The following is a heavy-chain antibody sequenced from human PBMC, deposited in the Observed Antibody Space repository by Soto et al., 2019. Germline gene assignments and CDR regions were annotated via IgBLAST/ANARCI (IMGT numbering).Heavy chain of an antibody. CDR2: INHSGST. D-gene: IGHD4-17*01. J-gene: IGHJ4*02. V-gene: IGHV4-34*01. CDR3: ARGRYGGNRDLDY. Sequence: SETLSLTCAVYGGSFSGYYWSWIRQPPGKGLEWIGEINHSGSTNYNPSLKSRVTISVDTSKNQFSLKLSSVTAADTAVYYCARGRYGGNRDLDYWGQGTLVTVSS. CDR1: GGSFSGYY.